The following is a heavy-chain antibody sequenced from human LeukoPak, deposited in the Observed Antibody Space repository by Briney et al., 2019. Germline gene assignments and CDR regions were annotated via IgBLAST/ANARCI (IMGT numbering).Heavy chain of an antibody. CDR1: GYTFSNYH. J-gene: IGHJ4*02. CDR2: ISGYNGHT. CDR3: ARRDDSRGYHKIFDY. Sequence: ASVKVSCKASGYTFSNYHISWVRQAPGQGLQWMGSISGYNGHTNYAQSFQGRLTMTTDTPTSTAYMELRSLTSDDTAVYYCARRDDSRGYHKIFDYWGPGTLVTVSS. D-gene: IGHD3-22*01. V-gene: IGHV1-18*01.